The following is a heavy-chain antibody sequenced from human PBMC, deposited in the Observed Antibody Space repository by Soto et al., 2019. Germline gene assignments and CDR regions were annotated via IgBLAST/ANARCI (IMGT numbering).Heavy chain of an antibody. CDR3: ARGTIAVTGDPFDY. CDR1: GFTVSSNY. CDR2: IYSGGST. J-gene: IGHJ4*02. D-gene: IGHD6-19*01. Sequence: PGGSLRLSCAASGFTVSSNYMNWVRRAPGKGLEWVSVIYSGGSTFYADSVKGRFTISRDNSKNTLHLQMNNLRAEDTAVYYCARGTIAVTGDPFDYWGQGALVTVSS. V-gene: IGHV3-66*01.